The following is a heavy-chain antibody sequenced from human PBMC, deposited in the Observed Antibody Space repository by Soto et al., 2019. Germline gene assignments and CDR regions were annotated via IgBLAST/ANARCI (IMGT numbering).Heavy chain of an antibody. CDR2: MYFNEST. CDR3: ARDHKEAFDI. J-gene: IGHJ3*02. CDR1: GGSISSYF. Sequence: QVLLQESGPGLVKPSETLSLTCSVSGGSISSYFLHWIRQAPGKGLEWIGYMYFNESTNYNPSLKSRVTISLDTSKSLFSLKLNSATAADTAIYYCARDHKEAFDIWGQGTLVTVSS. V-gene: IGHV4-59*01.